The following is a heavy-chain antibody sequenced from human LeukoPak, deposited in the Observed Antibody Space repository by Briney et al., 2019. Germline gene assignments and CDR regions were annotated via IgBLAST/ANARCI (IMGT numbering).Heavy chain of an antibody. Sequence: GGSLRLSCAASGFTFSTYAIHWVRQAPGKGLEYVSAISSNGGSTYYANSVKGRFTVSRDNSKNTLYLQMGSLRAEDMAVYYCARACSGGSCYDDAFDIWGQGTMVTVPS. V-gene: IGHV3-64*01. CDR1: GFTFSTYA. CDR2: ISSNGGST. J-gene: IGHJ3*02. D-gene: IGHD2-15*01. CDR3: ARACSGGSCYDDAFDI.